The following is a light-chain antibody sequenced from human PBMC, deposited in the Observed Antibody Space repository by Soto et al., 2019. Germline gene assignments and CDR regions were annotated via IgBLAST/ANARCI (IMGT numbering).Light chain of an antibody. Sequence: DIQMTQSPSTLSASVGDRVTISCRASQSINKWLAWYQQKPGKAPNLLIYEVSTLHNEFPSRFSDSGSGTEFTLTISSLQPDDFATYYCQHYSSDRTTLGQGTKVEI. V-gene: IGKV1-5*03. CDR2: EVS. CDR1: QSINKW. CDR3: QHYSSDRTT. J-gene: IGKJ1*01.